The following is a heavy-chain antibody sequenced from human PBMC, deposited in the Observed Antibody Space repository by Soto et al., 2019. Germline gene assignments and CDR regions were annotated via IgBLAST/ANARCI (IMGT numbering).Heavy chain of an antibody. CDR3: ARVVAHHYYYGMDV. V-gene: IGHV3-21*01. Sequence: GGSLRLSCAASGFTFSSYSMNWVRQAPGKGLEWVSSISSSSSYIYYADSVKGRFTISRDNAKNSLYLQMNSLRAEDTAVYYCARVVAHHYYYGMDVWGQGTTVTVSS. D-gene: IGHD2-15*01. J-gene: IGHJ6*02. CDR1: GFTFSSYS. CDR2: ISSSSSYI.